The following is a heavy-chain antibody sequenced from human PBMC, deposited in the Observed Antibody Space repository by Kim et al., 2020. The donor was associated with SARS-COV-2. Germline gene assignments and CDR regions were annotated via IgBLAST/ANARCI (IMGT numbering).Heavy chain of an antibody. CDR1: GYTFTSYD. CDR2: MNPNSGNT. D-gene: IGHD3-10*01. CDR3: ARGLEVRGVINFFSSQPSYYYYGMDV. J-gene: IGHJ6*02. V-gene: IGHV1-8*01. Sequence: ASVKVSCKASGYTFTSYDINWVRQATGQGLEWMGWMNPNSGNTGYAQKFQGRVTMTRNTSISTAYMELSSLRSEDTAVYYCARGLEVRGVINFFSSQPSYYYYGMDVWGQGTTVTVSS.